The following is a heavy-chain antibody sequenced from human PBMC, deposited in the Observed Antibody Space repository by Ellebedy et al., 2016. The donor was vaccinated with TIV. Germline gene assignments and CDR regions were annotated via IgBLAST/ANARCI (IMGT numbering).Heavy chain of an antibody. D-gene: IGHD1-1*01. CDR2: IDWDDDK. V-gene: IGHV2-70*04. CDR1: GFSLSTTRVG. CDR3: ARGTVGWGFEI. Sequence: SGPTLVKPTQTLTLTCTSSGFSLSTTRVGVSWIRQPPGKALEWLARIDWDDDKFYSPSLRTRLSISKDTSKNQVVLTMTNVDPVDTATYYCARGTVGWGFEIWGQGTRVSVSS. J-gene: IGHJ3*02.